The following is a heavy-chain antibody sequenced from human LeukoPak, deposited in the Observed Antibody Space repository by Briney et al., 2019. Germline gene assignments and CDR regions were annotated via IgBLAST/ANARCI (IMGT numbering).Heavy chain of an antibody. CDR1: GGSFSDYY. V-gene: IGHV4-34*01. CDR3: ARGVSDFWSGYLGYYYYYMDV. CDR2: INHSGST. Sequence: PSETLSLTCAVYGGSFSDYYWSWIRQPPRKGLEWIGEINHSGSTNYNPPPKSRVTISVDTSKNQFSLKLSSVTAADTAVYYCARGVSDFWSGYLGYYYYYMDVWGKGTTVTVSS. J-gene: IGHJ6*03. D-gene: IGHD3-3*01.